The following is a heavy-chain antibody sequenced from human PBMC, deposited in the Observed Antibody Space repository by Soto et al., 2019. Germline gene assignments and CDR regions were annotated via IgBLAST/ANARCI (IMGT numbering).Heavy chain of an antibody. Sequence: PGGSLRLSCAASGFTFSSYARSWVRQAPGKGLVWVSRINSDGSSTSYADSVKGRFTISRDNAKNTLYLQMNSLRAEDTAVYYCVRTSLVVAAATREDYWGQGTLVTVSS. J-gene: IGHJ4*02. CDR1: GFTFSSYA. CDR3: VRTSLVVAAATREDY. CDR2: INSDGSST. V-gene: IGHV3-74*01. D-gene: IGHD2-15*01.